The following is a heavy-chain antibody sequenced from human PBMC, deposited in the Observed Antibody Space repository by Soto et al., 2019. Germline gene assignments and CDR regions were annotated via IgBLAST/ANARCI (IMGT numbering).Heavy chain of an antibody. D-gene: IGHD5-18*01. CDR1: GGTFSSYT. CDR3: ARDSGYSYGYGFDY. J-gene: IGHJ4*02. Sequence: QVQLVQSGAEVKKPGSSVKVSCKASGGTFSSYTISWVRQAPGQGLEWMGRIIPILGIANYAQKFQGRVTITEDKSTSTAYMEVSSLRSEDTAVYYWARDSGYSYGYGFDYWGQGTLFTVSS. V-gene: IGHV1-69*08. CDR2: IIPILGIA.